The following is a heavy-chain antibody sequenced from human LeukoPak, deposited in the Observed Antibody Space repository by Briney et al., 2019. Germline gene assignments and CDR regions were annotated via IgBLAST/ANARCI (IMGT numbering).Heavy chain of an antibody. J-gene: IGHJ4*02. CDR3: ARQDGYKNPAPGYFGY. CDR2: IYPGDSDT. CDR1: GYSFTSYW. Sequence: GESLKISCKGSGYSFTSYWIGWVRQMPGKGLEWMGIIYPGDSDTRYSPSFQGQVTISADKSISTAYLQWSSLKASDTAMYYRARQDGYKNPAPGYFGYWGQGTLVTVSS. V-gene: IGHV5-51*01. D-gene: IGHD5-24*01.